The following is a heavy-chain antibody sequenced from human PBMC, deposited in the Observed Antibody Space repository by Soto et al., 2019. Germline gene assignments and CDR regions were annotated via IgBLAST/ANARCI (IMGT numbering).Heavy chain of an antibody. Sequence: GGSLRLSCAASGFTFSSYGMHWVRQAPGKGLEWVAVISYDGSNKYYADSVKGRFTISRDNSKNTLYLQMNSLRAEDTAVYYCAKGIRLAYYYMDVWGQGTTVTVSS. J-gene: IGHJ6*03. CDR2: ISYDGSNK. CDR3: AKGIRLAYYYMDV. CDR1: GFTFSSYG. V-gene: IGHV3-30*18.